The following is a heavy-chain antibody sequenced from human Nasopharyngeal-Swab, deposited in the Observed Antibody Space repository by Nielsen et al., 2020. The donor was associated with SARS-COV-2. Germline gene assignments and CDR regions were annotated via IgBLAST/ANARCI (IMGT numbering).Heavy chain of an antibody. CDR3: ARDLGYDFWSAPRGFDP. Sequence: GESLKISCAASGFTFSSYSMNWVRQAPGKGLEWVSYISSSSSTIYYADSVKGRFTISRDNAKNSLYLQMNSLRDEDTAVYYCARDLGYDFWSAPRGFDPWGQGTLVTVSS. CDR1: GFTFSSYS. D-gene: IGHD3-3*01. V-gene: IGHV3-48*02. CDR2: ISSSSSTI. J-gene: IGHJ5*02.